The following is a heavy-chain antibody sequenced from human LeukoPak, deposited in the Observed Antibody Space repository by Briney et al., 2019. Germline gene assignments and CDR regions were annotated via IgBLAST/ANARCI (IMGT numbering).Heavy chain of an antibody. J-gene: IGHJ6*02. CDR2: IVVGSGNT. V-gene: IGHV1-58*01. CDR3: AADRVLLWFGEVNYYYYGMDV. D-gene: IGHD3-10*01. Sequence: SVKVSCKASGFTFTSSAVQWVRQACGQRLEWIGWIVVGSGNTNYAQKFQERVTITRDMSTSTAYMELSSLRSEDTAVYYCAADRVLLWFGEVNYYYYGMDVWGQGTTVTVSS. CDR1: GFTFTSSA.